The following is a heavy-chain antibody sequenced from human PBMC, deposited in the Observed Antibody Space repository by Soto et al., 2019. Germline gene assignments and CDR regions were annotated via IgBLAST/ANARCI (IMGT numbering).Heavy chain of an antibody. J-gene: IGHJ4*02. CDR1: GGSISSSSYY. CDR2: IYYXVGT. D-gene: IGHD2-2*01. V-gene: IGHV4-39*07. Sequence: SETLSLTCTVSGGSISSSSYYWGWIRQPPWKGLELIVYIYYXVGTXXXPXXXXXXXISVXTSXXXFXXXXXXXXAADTAVYYCARVPDYWGQGILVTFSS. CDR3: ARVPDY.